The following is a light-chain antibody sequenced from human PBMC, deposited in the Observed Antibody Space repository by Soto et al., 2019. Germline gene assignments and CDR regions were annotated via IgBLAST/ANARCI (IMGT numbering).Light chain of an antibody. CDR2: YDS. CDR3: QVWDSSSDHVV. J-gene: IGLJ2*01. Sequence: SYELAPPPSVSVAPGKTARITWGGNNFGSKSVHWYQQKQGQAPVLVIYYDSDRPSGIPGRFSGSNSGNTATLTISRVEAGDEADYYCQVWDSSSDHVVFGGGTKLTVL. V-gene: IGLV3-21*04. CDR1: NFGSKS.